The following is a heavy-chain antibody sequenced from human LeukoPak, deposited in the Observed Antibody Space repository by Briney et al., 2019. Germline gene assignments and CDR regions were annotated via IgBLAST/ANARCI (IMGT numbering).Heavy chain of an antibody. CDR3: ARDRSGSYGY. CDR1: GFTFSSYS. Sequence: GGSLRLSCAASGFTFSSYSMNWVRQAPGKGLEWVSSISSSSSYIYYADSVKGRFTISRDNAKDSLYLQMNSLRAEDTAVYYCARDRSGSYGYWGQGTLVTVSS. CDR2: ISSSSSYI. D-gene: IGHD1-26*01. J-gene: IGHJ4*02. V-gene: IGHV3-21*01.